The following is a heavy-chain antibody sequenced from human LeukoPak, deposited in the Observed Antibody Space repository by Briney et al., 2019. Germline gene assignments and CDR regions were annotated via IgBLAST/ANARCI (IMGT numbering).Heavy chain of an antibody. Sequence: GSSVKVSCKASGGTFSSYAISWVRQAPGQGLEWMGGIIPIFGTANYAQEFQGRVTITADESTSTAYMELSSLRSEDTAVYYCARDYGSGSYYISWGQGTLVTVSS. V-gene: IGHV1-69*01. D-gene: IGHD3-10*01. J-gene: IGHJ4*02. CDR1: GGTFSSYA. CDR2: IIPIFGTA. CDR3: ARDYGSGSYYIS.